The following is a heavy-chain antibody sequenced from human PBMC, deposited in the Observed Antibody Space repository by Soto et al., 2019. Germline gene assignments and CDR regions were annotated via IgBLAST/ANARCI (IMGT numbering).Heavy chain of an antibody. CDR2: FYPGDSDT. V-gene: IGHV5-51*01. D-gene: IGHD3-22*01. Sequence: RGESLKIPCKGSGYYFPSYWIGWVRQMPGKGLEWMGIFYPGDSDTRYSPSFQGQVTISADTSTSTAYMELRSLRSDDTAVYYCATTPGENYYDSSGYYDYWGQGTLVTVSS. CDR3: ATTPGENYYDSSGYYDY. J-gene: IGHJ4*02. CDR1: GYYFPSYW.